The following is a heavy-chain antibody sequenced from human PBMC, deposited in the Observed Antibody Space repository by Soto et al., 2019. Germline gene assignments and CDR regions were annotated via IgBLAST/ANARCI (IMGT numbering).Heavy chain of an antibody. Sequence: SETLSLTCTVSGGSISSYYWSWIRQPPGKGLEWIGYIYYSGSTNYNPSLKSRVTISVDTSKNQFSLKLSSVTAADTAVYYCAXETPNGITGTTFANSMFDYWGQGTLVTVSS. V-gene: IGHV4-59*01. J-gene: IGHJ4*02. CDR2: IYYSGST. D-gene: IGHD1-20*01. CDR1: GGSISSYY. CDR3: AXETPNGITGTTFANSMFDY.